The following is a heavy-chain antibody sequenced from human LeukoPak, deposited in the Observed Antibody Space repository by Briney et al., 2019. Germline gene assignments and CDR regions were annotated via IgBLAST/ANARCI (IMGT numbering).Heavy chain of an antibody. CDR2: SGTVGDT. CDR1: GFTSSAYD. CDR3: VRAAMPYIINGRRFDY. D-gene: IGHD2-2*01. V-gene: IGHV3-13*04. J-gene: IGHJ4*02. Sequence: HPGESLRLSCAASGFTSSAYDMHWVRQITGGGLEWVSTSGTVGDTFHSDSVKGRFTISRENAKNSVHLQMNSLRVEDSAIYFCVRAAMPYIINGRRFDYWGQGTLVTVSS.